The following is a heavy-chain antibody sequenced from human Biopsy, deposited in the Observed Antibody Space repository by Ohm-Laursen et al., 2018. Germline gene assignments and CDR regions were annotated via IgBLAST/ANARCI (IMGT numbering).Heavy chain of an antibody. V-gene: IGHV1-69*06. CDR2: NIPILGTG. Sequence: GASVKVSCKPPGGTFSNYGVNWVRQAPGQGLEWLGGNIPILGTGSYAQKFQDRVTVAADTSTSTATMELRSLRSDDTAVYYCATKLTGYFHHWGQGTLVIVSS. J-gene: IGHJ1*01. CDR3: ATKLTGYFHH. CDR1: GGTFSNYG. D-gene: IGHD3-9*01.